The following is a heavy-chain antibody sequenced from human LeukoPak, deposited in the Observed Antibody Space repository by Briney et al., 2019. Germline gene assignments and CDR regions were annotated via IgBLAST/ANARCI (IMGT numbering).Heavy chain of an antibody. CDR1: GFTFSSYG. CDR2: ISSSSSYI. Sequence: GGSLRLSCAASGFTFSSYGMNWVRQAPGKGLEWVSSISSSSSYIYYADSVKGRFTISRDNAKNSLYLQMNSLRAEDTAVYYCARDRGITMVRGVTPNYYGMDVWGQGTTVTVSS. CDR3: ARDRGITMVRGVTPNYYGMDV. V-gene: IGHV3-21*01. J-gene: IGHJ6*02. D-gene: IGHD3-10*01.